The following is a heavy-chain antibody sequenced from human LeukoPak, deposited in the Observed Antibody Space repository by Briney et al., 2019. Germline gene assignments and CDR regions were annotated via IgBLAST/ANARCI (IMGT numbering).Heavy chain of an antibody. J-gene: IGHJ4*01. CDR3: ARDAQRGFDYSNSLEY. V-gene: IGHV3-33*01. CDR2: IRSDGSNR. Sequence: PGGSLRLSCAASGFIYSHYGLHWVRQAPGKGLEWVAVIRSDGSNRFYAGSVKGRFTISRDNSQNTLFLQMNSLRAEDTAMYYCARDAQRGFDYSNSLEYWGHGTLVTVSS. D-gene: IGHD4-11*01. CDR1: GFIYSHYG.